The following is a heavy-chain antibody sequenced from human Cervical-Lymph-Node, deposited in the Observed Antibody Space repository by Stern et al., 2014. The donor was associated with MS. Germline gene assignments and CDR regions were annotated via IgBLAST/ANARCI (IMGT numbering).Heavy chain of an antibody. J-gene: IGHJ3*02. CDR3: AKEATTTVFGVLMHGPFDI. CDR1: GYSVRSSH. V-gene: IGHV3-66*02. CDR2: VNDDDTT. D-gene: IGHD3-3*01. Sequence: EVQLVESGGGLVQPGGSLRLSCAASGYSVRSSHMSWIRQAPGKGPEWVSVVNDDDTTFNADSVRVRFTISRDNAKNTLHLQMIKLRPEDTAMYYCAKEATTTVFGVLMHGPFDIWGQGAMVIVSS.